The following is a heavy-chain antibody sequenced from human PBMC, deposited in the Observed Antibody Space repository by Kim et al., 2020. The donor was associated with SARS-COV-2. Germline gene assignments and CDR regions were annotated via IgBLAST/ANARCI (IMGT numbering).Heavy chain of an antibody. CDR1: GGSISSYY. D-gene: IGHD3-10*01. J-gene: IGHJ6*02. Sequence: SETLSLTCTVSGGSISSYYWSWIRQPPGKGLEWIGYIYYSGSTNYNPSLKSRVTISVDTSKNQFSLKLSSVTAADTAVYYCARAYGSGSPYYYYGMDVWGQGTTVTVSS. V-gene: IGHV4-59*13. CDR3: ARAYGSGSPYYYYGMDV. CDR2: IYYSGST.